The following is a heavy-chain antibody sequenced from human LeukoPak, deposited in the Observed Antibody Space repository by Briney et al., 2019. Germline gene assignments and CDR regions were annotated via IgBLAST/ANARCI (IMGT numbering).Heavy chain of an antibody. V-gene: IGHV3-23*01. J-gene: IGHJ4*02. CDR2: TSGSGGST. D-gene: IGHD3-9*01. Sequence: PGGSLRLSCTASGFTFNSYAMSWVRQAPGKGLEWVSATSGSGGSTYYADSVKGRFTISRDNSKDTLYMQMNSLRAEDAAVYYCFGSLTGYSRPALDYWGQGTLVTVSS. CDR1: GFTFNSYA. CDR3: FGSLTGYSRPALDY.